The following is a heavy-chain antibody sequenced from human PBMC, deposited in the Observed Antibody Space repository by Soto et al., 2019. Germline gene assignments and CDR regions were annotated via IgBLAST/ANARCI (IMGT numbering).Heavy chain of an antibody. CDR3: ARVRVTIFGVVTLYYYYGMDV. Sequence: SVKVSCKASGGTFSSYAISWVRQAPGQGLEWMGGIIPIFGTANYAQKFQGRVTITADESTSTAYMELSSLRSEDMAVYYCARVRVTIFGVVTLYYYYGMDVWGQGTTVTVSS. CDR1: GGTFSSYA. J-gene: IGHJ6*02. D-gene: IGHD3-3*01. V-gene: IGHV1-69*13. CDR2: IIPIFGTA.